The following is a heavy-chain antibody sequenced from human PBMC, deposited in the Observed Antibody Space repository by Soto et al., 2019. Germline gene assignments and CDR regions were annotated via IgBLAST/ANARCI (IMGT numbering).Heavy chain of an antibody. Sequence: PGGSLRLSCAASGFTFSTYGMHWVRQAPGKGLEWVAVIWSDGRDTYYADSVKGRFTISRDNSKNTLYLQMNSLRAEDTAVYYCARDRKMATINGWFDPWAREPWSPSPQ. V-gene: IGHV3-33*01. CDR3: ARDRKMATINGWFDP. D-gene: IGHD5-12*01. J-gene: IGHJ5*02. CDR1: GFTFSTYG. CDR2: IWSDGRDT.